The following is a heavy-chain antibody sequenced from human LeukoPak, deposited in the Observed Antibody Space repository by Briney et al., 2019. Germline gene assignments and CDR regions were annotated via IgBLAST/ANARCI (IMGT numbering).Heavy chain of an antibody. CDR3: AKGEMATGT. D-gene: IGHD5-24*01. CDR1: GFNFDIFA. V-gene: IGHV3-23*01. Sequence: PGGSLRLSCVASGFNFDIFAMSRVRQFPGGGLEWVSSLGRSGGSKNHADSVKGRFTISRDNSKNTLFLQMNSLRAEDSATYCCAKGEMATGTWGQGTLVTVSS. J-gene: IGHJ4*02. CDR2: LGRSGGSK.